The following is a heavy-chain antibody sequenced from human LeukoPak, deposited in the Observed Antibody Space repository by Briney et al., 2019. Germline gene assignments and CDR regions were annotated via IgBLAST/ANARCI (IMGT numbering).Heavy chain of an antibody. CDR1: GGSISSYY. Sequence: SETLSLTCTVSGGSISSYYWSWIRQPAGKGLEWIGRIYTSGSTNYNPSLKSRVTMSVDTSKNQFSLKLSSVTAAGTAVYYCARLRSSSWYEDYYYYMDVWGKGATVTVSS. CDR2: IYTSGST. D-gene: IGHD6-13*01. J-gene: IGHJ6*03. CDR3: ARLRSSSWYEDYYYYMDV. V-gene: IGHV4-4*07.